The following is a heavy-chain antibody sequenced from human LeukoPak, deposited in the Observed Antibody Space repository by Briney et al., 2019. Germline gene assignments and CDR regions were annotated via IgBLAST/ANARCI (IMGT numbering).Heavy chain of an antibody. CDR1: GGSISSSSYY. J-gene: IGHJ5*02. CDR3: ARVDIVVVVAATTYMAQGARWFDP. D-gene: IGHD2-15*01. Sequence: SETLSLTCTVSGGSISSSSYYWGWIRQPPGKGLEWIGSIYYSGSTYYNPSLKSRVTISVDTSKNQFSLKLSSVTAADTAVYYCARVDIVVVVAATTYMAQGARWFDPWGQGTLVTVSS. V-gene: IGHV4-39*07. CDR2: IYYSGST.